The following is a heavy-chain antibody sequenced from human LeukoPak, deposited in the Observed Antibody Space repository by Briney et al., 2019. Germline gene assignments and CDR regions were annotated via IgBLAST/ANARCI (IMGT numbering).Heavy chain of an antibody. V-gene: IGHV4-61*01. CDR2: IYYSGST. CDR1: GGSISSSSYY. D-gene: IGHD3-10*01. CDR3: VRAGYNWFGEKGPTD. J-gene: IGHJ4*02. Sequence: SETLSLTCTVSGGSISSSSYYWSWIRQPPGKGLEWIGYIYYSGSTNYNPSLKSRVTISVDTSKNQFSLKLSSVTAADTAVYYCVRAGYNWFGEKGPTDWGQGTLVTVSS.